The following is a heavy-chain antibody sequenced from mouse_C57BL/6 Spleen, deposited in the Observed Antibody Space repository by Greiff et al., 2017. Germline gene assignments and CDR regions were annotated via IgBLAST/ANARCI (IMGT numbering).Heavy chain of an antibody. D-gene: IGHD1-1*01. V-gene: IGHV1-81*01. CDR3: ARRRFITTVVATNYYAMDY. CDR1: GYTFTSYG. CDR2: IYPRSGNT. J-gene: IGHJ4*01. Sequence: QVQLQQSGAELARPGASVKLSCKASGYTFTSYGISWVKQRTGQGLEWIGEIYPRSGNTYYNEKFKGKATLTADKSSSTAYMELRSLTSEDSAVYFCARRRFITTVVATNYYAMDYCGQGTSVTLSS.